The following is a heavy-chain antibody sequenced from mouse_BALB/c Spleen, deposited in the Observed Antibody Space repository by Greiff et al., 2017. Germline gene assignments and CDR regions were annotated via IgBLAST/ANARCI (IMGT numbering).Heavy chain of an antibody. D-gene: IGHD3-2*01. Sequence: QVQLKESGPGLVAPSQSLSITCTVSGFSLTGYGVNWVRQPPGKGLEWLGMIWGDGSTDYNSALKSRLSISKDNSKSQVFLKMNSLQTDDTAINYWASLDSSGYGFAYWGQGTLVTVSA. CDR2: IWGDGST. CDR1: GFSLTGYG. V-gene: IGHV2-6-7*01. J-gene: IGHJ3*01. CDR3: ASLDSSGYGFAY.